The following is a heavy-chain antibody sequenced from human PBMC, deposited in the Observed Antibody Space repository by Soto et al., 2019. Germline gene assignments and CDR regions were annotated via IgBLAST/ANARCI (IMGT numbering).Heavy chain of an antibody. Sequence: QVQLQESGPGLVKPSQTLSLTCTVSGGSISSGDYYWSWISQPPGKGLEWIGYIYYSGSTYYNPSLKSRVTISVDTSKNQFSLKLSSVTAADTAVYYCARGHSDYYDSSGYDAFDIWGQGTMVTVSS. J-gene: IGHJ3*02. CDR2: IYYSGST. D-gene: IGHD3-22*01. CDR1: GGSISSGDYY. V-gene: IGHV4-30-4*01. CDR3: ARGHSDYYDSSGYDAFDI.